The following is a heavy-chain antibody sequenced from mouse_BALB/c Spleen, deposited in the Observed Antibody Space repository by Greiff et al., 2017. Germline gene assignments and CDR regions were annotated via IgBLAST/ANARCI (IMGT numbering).Heavy chain of an antibody. CDR2: IDPANGNT. CDR3: ARDRYDGRRFAY. Sequence: VQLQQSGAELVKPGASVKLSCTASGFNIKDTYMHWVKQRPEQGLEWIGRIDPANGNTKYDPKFQGKATITADTSSNTAYLQLSSLTSEDTAVYYCARDRYDGRRFAYWGQGTLVTVSA. CDR1: GFNIKDTY. D-gene: IGHD2-14*01. J-gene: IGHJ3*01. V-gene: IGHV14-3*02.